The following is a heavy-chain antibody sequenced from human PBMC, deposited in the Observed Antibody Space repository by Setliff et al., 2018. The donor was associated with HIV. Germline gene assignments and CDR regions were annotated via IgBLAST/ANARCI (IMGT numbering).Heavy chain of an antibody. CDR2: IAYTGSG. CDR3: AREVRWELPQGFDH. Sequence: TSETLSLTCAVSGYSISSGYYWGWSRQPPGKGLEWIGSIAYTGSGYYNSSLKSRVTISVDTSRNECSLKLTSVTAADTAVYYCAREVRWELPQGFDHWGQGSQVTVSS. CDR1: GYSISSGYY. J-gene: IGHJ4*02. V-gene: IGHV4-38-2*02. D-gene: IGHD1-26*01.